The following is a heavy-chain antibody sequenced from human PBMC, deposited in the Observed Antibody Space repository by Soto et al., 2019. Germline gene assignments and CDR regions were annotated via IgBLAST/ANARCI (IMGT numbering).Heavy chain of an antibody. Sequence: SQTLSLTCTGSGACIRSYYWSWMRQPPGEGLEWIGYIYYSGTTDYNTTLKTRVTISEDPSKTQVSLKLSSATAADTAIYYCARDSSSGIWPRHNWFDPWGQGTLVTCSS. V-gene: IGHV4-59*01. CDR3: ARDSSSGIWPRHNWFDP. J-gene: IGHJ5*02. CDR1: GACIRSYY. D-gene: IGHD6-25*01. CDR2: IYYSGTT.